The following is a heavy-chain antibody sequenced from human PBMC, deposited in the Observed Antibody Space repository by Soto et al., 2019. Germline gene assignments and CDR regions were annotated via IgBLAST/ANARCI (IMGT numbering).Heavy chain of an antibody. Sequence: QLQLQESGPGLVKPSETLSLTCTVSRGSISSGTNYWAWIRQPPGKGLEWMANIYYSGSTFYNPSLKCRVTISIDPSNNQFSLKLRSVTAADTAVYYCERHAAGWYFDSWGQGTLVTVSS. V-gene: IGHV4-39*01. CDR1: RGSISSGTNY. D-gene: IGHD6-25*01. CDR3: ERHAAGWYFDS. J-gene: IGHJ4*02. CDR2: IYYSGST.